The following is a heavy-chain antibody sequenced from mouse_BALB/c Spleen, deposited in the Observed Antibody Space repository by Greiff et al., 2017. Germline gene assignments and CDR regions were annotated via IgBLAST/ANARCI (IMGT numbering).Heavy chain of an antibody. Sequence: EVQVVESGGDLVKPGGSLKLSCAASGFTFSSYGMSWVRQTPDKRLEWVATISSGGSYTYYPDSVKGRFTISRDNAKNTLYLQMSSLKSEDTAMYYCARHAYGNPFDYWGQGTTLTVSS. J-gene: IGHJ2*01. V-gene: IGHV5-6*01. D-gene: IGHD2-10*02. CDR1: GFTFSSYG. CDR3: ARHAYGNPFDY. CDR2: ISSGGSYT.